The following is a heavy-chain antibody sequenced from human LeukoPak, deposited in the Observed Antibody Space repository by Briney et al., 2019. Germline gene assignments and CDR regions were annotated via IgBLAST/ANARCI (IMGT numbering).Heavy chain of an antibody. V-gene: IGHV3-23*01. D-gene: IGHD5-24*01. CDR1: GFTFSSYA. J-gene: IGHJ4*02. Sequence: GGSLRLSCAASGFTFSSYAMSWGRQAPGKGLEWVSGIIPSGHTTYYADSVRGRFTISRDNSRNTLYLQMNSLRAEDTAVYYCAKDDRWLQFCCWGQGTLVTVSA. CDR3: AKDDRWLQFCC. CDR2: IIPSGHTT.